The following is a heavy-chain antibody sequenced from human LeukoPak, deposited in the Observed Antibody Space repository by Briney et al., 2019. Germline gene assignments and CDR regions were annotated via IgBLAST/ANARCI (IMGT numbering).Heavy chain of an antibody. CDR2: IIPIFGTA. Sequence: EASVKVSCKASGGTFSSYAISWVRQAPGQGLEWMGGIIPIFGTANYAQKFQGRVTITTDESTSTAYMELSSLRSEDTAVYYCARGGGPTVTPSWGQGTLVTVSS. J-gene: IGHJ4*02. V-gene: IGHV1-69*05. D-gene: IGHD4-17*01. CDR3: ARGGGPTVTPS. CDR1: GGTFSSYA.